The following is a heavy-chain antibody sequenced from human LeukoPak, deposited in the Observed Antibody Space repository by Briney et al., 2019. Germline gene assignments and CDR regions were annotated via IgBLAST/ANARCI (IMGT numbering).Heavy chain of an antibody. Sequence: PGGSLRLSCAASGFTFSSYGMHWVRQAPGKGLEWVAFVRYDGGNKNYVDSVRGRFTISRDNSKNTLSLQMDSLRADDTAVYWCAKDDYSLSGSYVDYWGQGTLVTVSS. V-gene: IGHV3-30*02. J-gene: IGHJ4*02. CDR3: AKDDYSLSGSYVDY. CDR1: GFTFSSYG. D-gene: IGHD3-10*01. CDR2: VRYDGGNK.